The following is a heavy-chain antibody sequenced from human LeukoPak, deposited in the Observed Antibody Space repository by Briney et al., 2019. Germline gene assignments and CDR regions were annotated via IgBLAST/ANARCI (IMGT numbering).Heavy chain of an antibody. D-gene: IGHD1-26*01. V-gene: IGHV4-30-4*08. CDR2: SYYSGST. CDR3: ARGHGSPQSRRPAHFDY. Sequence: SETLSLTCTVSGGSISSGDYYWSWIRQPPGKGLEWIGYSYYSGSTYYNPSLKSRVTISVDTSKNQFSLKLSSVTAADTAVYYCARGHGSPQSRRPAHFDYWGQGTLVTVSS. J-gene: IGHJ4*02. CDR1: GGSISSGDYY.